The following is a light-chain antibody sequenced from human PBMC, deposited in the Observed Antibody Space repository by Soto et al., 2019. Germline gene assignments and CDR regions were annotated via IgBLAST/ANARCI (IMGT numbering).Light chain of an antibody. CDR1: SSNIGEGYG. V-gene: IGLV1-40*01. CDR2: ANT. J-gene: IGLJ2*01. CDR3: QTADTSLSVV. Sequence: QSVLTQPPSVSGAPGQRVTISCTGSSSNIGEGYGVHWYQQLPGAAPKLLIYANTNRPSGVPDRFSGSQSDTSASLAITGLQAEDEADYYCQTADTSLSVVFGGGTKVTVL.